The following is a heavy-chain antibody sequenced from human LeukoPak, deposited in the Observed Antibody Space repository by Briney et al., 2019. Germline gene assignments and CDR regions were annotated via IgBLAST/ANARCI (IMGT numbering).Heavy chain of an antibody. D-gene: IGHD2-2*01. CDR2: IYYSGST. Sequence: PSETLSLTCTVSGGSISSYYWSWIRQPPGKGLEWIGYIYYSGSTNYNPSLKSRVTISVDTSKNQFSLKLSSVTAADTAVYYCARLGYQLLSGRAEYFQHWGQGTLVTVSS. J-gene: IGHJ1*01. V-gene: IGHV4-59*01. CDR3: ARLGYQLLSGRAEYFQH. CDR1: GGSISSYY.